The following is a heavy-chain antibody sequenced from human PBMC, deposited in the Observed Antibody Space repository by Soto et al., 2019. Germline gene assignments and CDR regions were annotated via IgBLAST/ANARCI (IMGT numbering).Heavy chain of an antibody. V-gene: IGHV3-23*01. J-gene: IGHJ3*02. Sequence: GGSLRLSCAASGFTFSSYAMSWVRQAPGKGLEWVSAISGSGGSTYYGDSVKGRFTISRDNSKNTLYLQMNSLRAEDTAVYYCAKVERVSYCTNGVCYDAFDIWGQGTMVTVSS. CDR2: ISGSGGST. CDR3: AKVERVSYCTNGVCYDAFDI. CDR1: GFTFSSYA. D-gene: IGHD2-8*01.